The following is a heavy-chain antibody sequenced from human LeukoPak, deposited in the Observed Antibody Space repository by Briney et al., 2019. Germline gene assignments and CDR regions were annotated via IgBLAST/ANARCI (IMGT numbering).Heavy chain of an antibody. CDR2: ISSSSSYI. CDR1: GFTLSSYS. J-gene: IGHJ3*02. D-gene: IGHD2-2*02. V-gene: IGHV3-21*01. Sequence: GGSLRLSCAASGFTLSSYSMNWVRQAPGKGLEWVSSISSSSSYIYYADSVKGRFTISRDNAKNSLYLQMNSLRAEDTAVYYCASDIVVVPAAIGSAFDIWGQGTMVTVSS. CDR3: ASDIVVVPAAIGSAFDI.